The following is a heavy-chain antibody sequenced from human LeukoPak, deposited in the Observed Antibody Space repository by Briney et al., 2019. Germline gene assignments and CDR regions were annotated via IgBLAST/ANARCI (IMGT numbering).Heavy chain of an antibody. Sequence: SETLSLTCTVSGDSISSYYWSWIRQPPGKGLEWIGYMYYSGSTNHNPSLKSRVTMSVDTSKNQISLKLSSVTAADTAVYYCARLGVAAAPFDYWGQGTLVTVSS. D-gene: IGHD2-2*01. CDR3: ARLGVAAAPFDY. V-gene: IGHV4-59*01. CDR2: MYYSGST. CDR1: GDSISSYY. J-gene: IGHJ4*02.